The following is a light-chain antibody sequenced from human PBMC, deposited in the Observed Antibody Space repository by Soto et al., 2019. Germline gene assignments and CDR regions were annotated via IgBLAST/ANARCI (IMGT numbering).Light chain of an antibody. CDR3: QQYNAWPPELT. CDR2: GAS. Sequence: EIVLTQSPDTLSVSPGESATLSCRASQTIGSNLAWYQQKPSQPPRLLIYGASTRATGIPATFSGSGSGTEFTLTVSSLQSEDFAVYYCQQYNAWPPELTFGGGTKVDIK. CDR1: QTIGSN. J-gene: IGKJ4*01. V-gene: IGKV3-15*01.